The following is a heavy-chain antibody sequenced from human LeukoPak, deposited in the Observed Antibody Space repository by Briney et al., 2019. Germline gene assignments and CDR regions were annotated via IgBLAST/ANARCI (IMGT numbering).Heavy chain of an antibody. CDR1: GGSISSYY. Sequence: SETLSLTCTVSGGSISSYYRSWIRQPAGKGLEWIGRIYTSGSTNYNPSLKSRVTMSVDTSKNQFSLKLSSVTAADTAAYYCARDVPQSSSSWYANYYYYYYMDVWGKGTTVTISS. V-gene: IGHV4-4*07. D-gene: IGHD6-13*01. CDR2: IYTSGST. CDR3: ARDVPQSSSSWYANYYYYYYMDV. J-gene: IGHJ6*03.